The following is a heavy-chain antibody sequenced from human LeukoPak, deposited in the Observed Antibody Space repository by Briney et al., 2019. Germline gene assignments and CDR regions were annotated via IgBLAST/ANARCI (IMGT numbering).Heavy chain of an antibody. CDR2: ISGSGGST. D-gene: IGHD2-15*01. J-gene: IGHJ4*02. CDR1: GFTFSTYA. V-gene: IGHV3-23*01. CDR3: AKDQHPYCSDGSCYSFDY. Sequence: PGGSLRLSCAASGFTFSTYAMSWVRQAPGKGLEWVSGISGSGGSTYYADSVKGRFIISRDNSKNTLYLQMYSLRAEDTAVYYCAKDQHPYCSDGSCYSFDYWGQGTLVTVSS.